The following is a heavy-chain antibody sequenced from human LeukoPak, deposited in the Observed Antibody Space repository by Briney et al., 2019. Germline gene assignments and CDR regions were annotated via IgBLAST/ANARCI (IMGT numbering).Heavy chain of an antibody. Sequence: GGSLRLSCAASGFTFSSYSMNWVRQAPGKGLEWVSSISSSSSYIYYADSVKGRFTISRDNAKNSLYLQMNSLRAEDTAVYYCAKSPYYDFWPFDYWGQGTLVTVSS. CDR3: AKSPYYDFWPFDY. J-gene: IGHJ4*02. CDR1: GFTFSSYS. CDR2: ISSSSSYI. D-gene: IGHD3-3*01. V-gene: IGHV3-21*01.